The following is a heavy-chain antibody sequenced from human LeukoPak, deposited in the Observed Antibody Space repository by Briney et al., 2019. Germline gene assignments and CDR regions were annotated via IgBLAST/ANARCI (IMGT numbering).Heavy chain of an antibody. CDR2: ISAYNGNT. CDR1: GYTFTSYG. CDR3: ARGLAYDFWIGYFDY. Sequence: GASVKVSCKASGYTFTSYGISWVRQAPGQGLEWMGWISAYNGNTNYAQKLQGRVTMTTDTSTSTAYMELRSLRSDDTAVYYCARGLAYDFWIGYFDYSGQGTLVTVSS. D-gene: IGHD3-3*01. V-gene: IGHV1-18*01. J-gene: IGHJ4*02.